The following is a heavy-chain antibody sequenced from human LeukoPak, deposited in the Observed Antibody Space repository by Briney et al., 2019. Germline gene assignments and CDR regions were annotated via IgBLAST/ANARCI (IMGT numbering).Heavy chain of an antibody. J-gene: IGHJ4*02. D-gene: IGHD2-21*01. CDR3: ARHGDYCFDL. CDR2: RKQDGTSK. CDR1: GFTFSRSW. V-gene: IGHV3-7*02. Sequence: GGSLRLSCAASGFTFSRSWMGWVRQAPGKGLEWVANRKQDGTSKYYVDSVMGRFTISRDNAENSVYLQMNSLSAGVTAVYYCARHGDYCFDLWGPGTRVTVSS.